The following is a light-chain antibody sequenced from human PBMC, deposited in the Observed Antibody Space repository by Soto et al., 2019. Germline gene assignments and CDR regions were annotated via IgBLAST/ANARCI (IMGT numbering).Light chain of an antibody. V-gene: IGKV3-20*01. CDR3: QQYASSPLT. CDR1: QSVGRNY. CDR2: GAS. Sequence: EIVLTQSPGTLSLSPGERATLSCRASQSVGRNYLAWYQQKPGQAPRLLIYGASSRATDIPDRFSGSGSGTDFTLTLSRLEPEDFAVYYCQQYASSPLTFGGGTKVEIK. J-gene: IGKJ4*01.